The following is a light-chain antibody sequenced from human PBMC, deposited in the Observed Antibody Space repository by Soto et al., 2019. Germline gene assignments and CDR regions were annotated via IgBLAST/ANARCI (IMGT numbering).Light chain of an antibody. CDR1: QSVNDY. V-gene: IGKV1-39*01. J-gene: IGKJ2*01. CDR3: QQNCSTACV. CDR2: AAS. Sequence: DFQVTQSPSSLSASVGDRVTITCRASQSVNDYLNWYQQRPGKAPRLLIYAASTLHSGGASRFSGSGFGTYFYLTITSLQPEDFATYYRQQNCSTACVFGQGTKLEIK.